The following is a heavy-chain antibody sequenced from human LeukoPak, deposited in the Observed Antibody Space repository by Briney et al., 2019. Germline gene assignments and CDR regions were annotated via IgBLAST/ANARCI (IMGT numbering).Heavy chain of an antibody. CDR3: AAGTAADF. CDR1: GIPFSDYY. D-gene: IGHD6-13*01. J-gene: IGHJ4*02. Sequence: GGSLRLSCVVSGIPFSDYYMNWIRQAPGKGLEWISYISSSSSYTDYADSVKGRFTISRDNAKSALYLQMNSLRLEVTAVYNCAAGTAADFWGQGTLVTVSS. CDR2: ISSSSSYT. V-gene: IGHV3-11*03.